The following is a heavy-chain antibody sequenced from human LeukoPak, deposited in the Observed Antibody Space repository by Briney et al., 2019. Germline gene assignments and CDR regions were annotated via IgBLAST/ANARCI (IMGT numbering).Heavy chain of an antibody. CDR1: GGSFSGYY. Sequence: ETSETLSLTCAVYGGSFSGYYWSWIRQPPGKGLEWIGEINHSGSTNYNPSLKSRVTISVDTSKNQFSLKLSSVTAADTAVYYCARVMITFGGVIDILFDYWGQGTLVTVSS. V-gene: IGHV4-34*01. D-gene: IGHD3-16*02. CDR3: ARVMITFGGVIDILFDY. CDR2: INHSGST. J-gene: IGHJ4*02.